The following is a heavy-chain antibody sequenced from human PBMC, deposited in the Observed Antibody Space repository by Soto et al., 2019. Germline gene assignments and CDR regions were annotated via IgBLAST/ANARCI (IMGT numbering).Heavy chain of an antibody. CDR3: ARARAFWSGYDNNWFDP. V-gene: IGHV4-61*08. D-gene: IGHD3-3*01. J-gene: IGHJ5*02. CDR2: IYYSGET. CDR1: GAALSGGGYF. Sequence: SETLSLSSTVFGAALSGGGYFYTLVPKPPWKGLEWLGYIYYSGETNYNPSLKIRVTIAVDTSKNQFSLKLLSVTASDPAVYYCARARAFWSGYDNNWFDPGGQGTLVTVSS.